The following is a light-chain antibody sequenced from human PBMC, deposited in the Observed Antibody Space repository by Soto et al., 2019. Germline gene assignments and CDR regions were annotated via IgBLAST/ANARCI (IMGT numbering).Light chain of an antibody. V-gene: IGLV1-44*01. Sequence: QSVLTQPPSASGTPGQRVTISCSGSSSNIGSNTVNWYQQLPGTAPKLLIYGNSNRPSGVPDRFSGSKSGTSASLAITGLQAEDEADYYCAAWDDSLSGWVFGGGTKLTVL. CDR1: SSNIGSNT. J-gene: IGLJ2*01. CDR2: GNS. CDR3: AAWDDSLSGWV.